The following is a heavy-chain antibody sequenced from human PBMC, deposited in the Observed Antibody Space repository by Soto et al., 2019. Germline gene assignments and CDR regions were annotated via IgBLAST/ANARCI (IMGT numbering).Heavy chain of an antibody. V-gene: IGHV1-2*02. CDR2: IETDSGDT. Sequence: ASVKVSCKASRYTFTSYDIFWVRQSPGQGLEWMGWIETDSGDTKYAQKFRGRVTMTRHTSISTAYMELNNLVSDDTVVYYCARRSTTYFNGVIYDRWGQGTLVTVSS. D-gene: IGHD2-8*01. CDR3: ARRSTTYFNGVIYDR. CDR1: RYTFTSYD. J-gene: IGHJ5*02.